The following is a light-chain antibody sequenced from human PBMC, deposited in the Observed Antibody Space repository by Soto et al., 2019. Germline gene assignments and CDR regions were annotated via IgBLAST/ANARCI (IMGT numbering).Light chain of an antibody. CDR3: HQRSNWPRT. CDR1: QIVRTY. J-gene: IGKJ4*01. V-gene: IGKV3-11*01. CDR2: NAS. Sequence: EIMMTQSPVTLSVSPGERATLSYRASQIVRTYLAWYQQKPGQAPRLLISNASNRATGIPARFSGSGSGTDFTLTISSLEAEDFAVYYCHQRSNWPRTFGGGTKVDIK.